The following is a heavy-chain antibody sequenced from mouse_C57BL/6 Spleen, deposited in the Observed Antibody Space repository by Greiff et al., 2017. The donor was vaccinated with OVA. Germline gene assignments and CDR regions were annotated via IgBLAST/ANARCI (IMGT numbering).Heavy chain of an antibody. J-gene: IGHJ2*01. V-gene: IGHV7-3*01. CDR1: GFTFTDYY. CDR2: IRNKANGYTT. D-gene: IGHD1-1*01. Sequence: EVQLVESGGGLVQPGGSLSLSCAASGFTFTDYYMSWVRQPPGKALEWLGFIRNKANGYTTEYSASVKGRFTISRDNSQSILYLQMNALRAEDSATYYCARVYYYGSSYSFDYWGQGTTLTVSS. CDR3: ARVYYYGSSYSFDY.